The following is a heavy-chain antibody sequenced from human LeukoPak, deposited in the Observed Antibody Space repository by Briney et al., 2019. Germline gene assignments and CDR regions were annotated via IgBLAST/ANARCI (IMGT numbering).Heavy chain of an antibody. CDR1: GFTFDDYA. D-gene: IGHD3-22*01. CDR3: AKDIGSSGYYYPDY. V-gene: IGHV3-9*01. CDR2: ISWNSGSM. J-gene: IGHJ4*02. Sequence: AGGSLRLSCAASGFTFDDYAMHWVRQAPGKGLEWVSGISWNSGSMGYADSVKGRFTISRDNAKNSLYLQMNSLRAEDTALYYCAKDIGSSGYYYPDYWGQGTLVTVSS.